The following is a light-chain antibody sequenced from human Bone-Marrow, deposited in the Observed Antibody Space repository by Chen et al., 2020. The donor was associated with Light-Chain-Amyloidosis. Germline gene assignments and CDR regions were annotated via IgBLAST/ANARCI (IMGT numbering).Light chain of an antibody. J-gene: IGLJ3*02. CDR2: KNT. Sequence: SYALTQAPSMSLFPGQTARITCSGDALPNQYVYWYQQKPGQAPVLIIYKNTERPSGIPERFSGSSAGTTVTLTISGVQAEDEADYYCQSVDSDGADRVFGGGTKLTV. CDR1: ALPNQY. V-gene: IGLV3-25*03. CDR3: QSVDSDGADRV.